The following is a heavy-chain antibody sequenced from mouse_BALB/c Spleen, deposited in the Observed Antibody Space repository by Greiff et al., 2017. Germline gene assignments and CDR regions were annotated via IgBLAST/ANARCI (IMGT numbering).Heavy chain of an antibody. CDR2: INPCTGNT. CDR1: GYTFTSYC. V-gene: IGHV1-7*01. D-gene: IGHD2-1*01. J-gene: IGHJ3*01. CDR3: ATSYNGKYVGFAY. Sequence: QVQLQQSGAELVKPGASVTMSCTASGYTFTSYCMHWVKQRPGQGLEWIGDINPCTGNTEYNQKFKDKATLTADKSSNTAYMQLRSLTSEDSAVYYCATSYNGKYVGFAYWGQGTPVTVSA.